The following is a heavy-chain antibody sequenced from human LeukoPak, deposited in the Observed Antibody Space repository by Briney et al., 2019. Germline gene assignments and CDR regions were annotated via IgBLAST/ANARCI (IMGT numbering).Heavy chain of an antibody. D-gene: IGHD6-6*01. Sequence: GASVKVSCKVSGYTLTELSMHWVRQAPGKGLEWMGGFDPEDGETIYAQKFQGRVTMTEDTSTDTAYMELSSLRSEDTAVYYCATDLAARREPDAFDIWGQGTMVTVSS. CDR1: GYTLTELS. CDR3: ATDLAARREPDAFDI. V-gene: IGHV1-24*01. J-gene: IGHJ3*02. CDR2: FDPEDGET.